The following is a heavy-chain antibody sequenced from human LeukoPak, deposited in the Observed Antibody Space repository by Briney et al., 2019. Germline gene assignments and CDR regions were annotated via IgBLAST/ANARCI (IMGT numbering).Heavy chain of an antibody. D-gene: IGHD5-24*01. CDR1: GGSISSYY. CDR3: ARERDGYNGRLDP. Sequence: SETLSLTCTVSGGSISSYYWSWIRQPPGKGLEWIGYIYYSGSTYYNPSLKSRVTISVDTSKNQFSLKLSSVTAADTAVYYCARERDGYNGRLDPWGQGTLVTVSS. V-gene: IGHV4-59*06. CDR2: IYYSGST. J-gene: IGHJ5*02.